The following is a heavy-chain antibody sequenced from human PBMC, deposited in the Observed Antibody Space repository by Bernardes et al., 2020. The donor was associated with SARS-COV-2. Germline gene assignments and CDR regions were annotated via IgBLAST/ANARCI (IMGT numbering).Heavy chain of an antibody. CDR3: ASKIYGSGSYYIDS. CDR2: ISSSSATI. V-gene: IGHV3-48*01. J-gene: IGHJ4*02. Sequence: GGSLRLSCAASGFTLSSYSMNWVRQAPGKGLEWVSYISSSSATIYYADSAKGRFTTSRDIAKNSLYLQMNGLRAEDTAVYYCASKIYGSGSYYIDSWGQGTLVTVSS. D-gene: IGHD3-10*01. CDR1: GFTLSSYS.